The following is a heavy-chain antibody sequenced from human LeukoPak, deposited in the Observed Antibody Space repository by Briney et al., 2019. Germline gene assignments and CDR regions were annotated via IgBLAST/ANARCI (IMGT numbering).Heavy chain of an antibody. D-gene: IGHD4-17*01. J-gene: IGHJ6*02. Sequence: GGSLRLSCAASGFTFSSYGMHWVRQAPGKGLEWVSSISNSGSFEFYADSVKGRFTVSRDNAKHSLYLQMNGLRAEDTAVYYCARGHYGDTYGMDVWGQGTAVTVSS. V-gene: IGHV3-21*01. CDR3: ARGHYGDTYGMDV. CDR2: ISNSGSFE. CDR1: GFTFSSYG.